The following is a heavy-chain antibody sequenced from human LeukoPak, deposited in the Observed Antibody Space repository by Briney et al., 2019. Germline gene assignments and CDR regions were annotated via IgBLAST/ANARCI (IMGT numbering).Heavy chain of an antibody. J-gene: IGHJ4*02. CDR3: ARDLGITTAGSLDY. Sequence: ASVKVSCKASGYTFTSYDINWVRQATGQGLEWMGWMNPNSGNTGYAQKFQGRVTMTRNTSISTAYMELSSLRSEDTAVYYCARDLGITTAGSLDYWGQGTLVTVSS. CDR1: GYTFTSYD. D-gene: IGHD6-13*01. V-gene: IGHV1-8*01. CDR2: MNPNSGNT.